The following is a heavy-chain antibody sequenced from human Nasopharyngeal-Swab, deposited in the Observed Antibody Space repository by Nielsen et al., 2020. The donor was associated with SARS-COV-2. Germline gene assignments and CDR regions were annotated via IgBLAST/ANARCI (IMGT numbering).Heavy chain of an antibody. CDR3: ARTDSSGYYPVTYYYYGMDV. V-gene: IGHV3-30-3*01. J-gene: IGHJ6*02. Sequence: RQPPGQGLEWVAVISYDGSNKYYADSVKGRFTISRDNSKNTLYLQMNSLRAEDTAVYYCARTDSSGYYPVTYYYYGMDVWGQGTTVTVSS. D-gene: IGHD3-22*01. CDR2: ISYDGSNK.